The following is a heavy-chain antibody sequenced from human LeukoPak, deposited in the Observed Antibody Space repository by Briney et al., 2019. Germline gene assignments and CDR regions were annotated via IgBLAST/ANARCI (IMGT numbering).Heavy chain of an antibody. Sequence: GGSLRLSCAASGFTFSSYSMNWVRQAPGKGLEWVSSISSSSYIYYADSVKGRFTISRDNAKNSLYLQMNSLRAEDTAVYYCARSFGYSSSWLDYWGQGTLVTVSS. D-gene: IGHD6-13*01. CDR2: ISSSSYI. CDR1: GFTFSSYS. J-gene: IGHJ4*02. CDR3: ARSFGYSSSWLDY. V-gene: IGHV3-21*01.